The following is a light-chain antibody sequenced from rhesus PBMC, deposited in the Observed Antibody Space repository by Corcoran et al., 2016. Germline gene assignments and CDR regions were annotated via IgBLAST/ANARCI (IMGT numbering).Light chain of an antibody. CDR1: QGISSY. J-gene: IGKJ3*01. CDR2: DAS. Sequence: DIQLTQSPSSLSASVGDRVTITCRASQGISSYLAWYQQKSGKAPKLLIYDASNLQSGGPSRFSGSGSGTEFTLTISSLQPEDFATYYCQQRNSYPFTFGPGTKLDIK. V-gene: IGKV1-38*01. CDR3: QQRNSYPFT.